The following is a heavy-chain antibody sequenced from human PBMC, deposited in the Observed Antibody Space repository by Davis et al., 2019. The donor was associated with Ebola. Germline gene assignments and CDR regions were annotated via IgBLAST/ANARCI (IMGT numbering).Heavy chain of an antibody. Sequence: PGGSLRLSCAASGFTFSSYAMSWVRQAPGKGLEWVSAISGSGGSTYYADSVKGRFTISRDNSKNTLYLQMNSLRAEDTAVYYCANGDYYDSSGYYFGSVVDAFDIWGQGTMVTVSS. V-gene: IGHV3-23*01. J-gene: IGHJ3*02. CDR3: ANGDYYDSSGYYFGSVVDAFDI. CDR2: ISGSGGST. D-gene: IGHD3-22*01. CDR1: GFTFSSYA.